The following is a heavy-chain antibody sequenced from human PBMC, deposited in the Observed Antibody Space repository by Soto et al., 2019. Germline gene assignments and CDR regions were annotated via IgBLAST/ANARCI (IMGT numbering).Heavy chain of an antibody. Sequence: EVQLLESGGGLVQPGGSLRLSCAASGFTFSSYAMSWVRQAPGKGLEWVSAISGSGGSTYYADSVKGRFTISRDNSKNPLYLQMDSLRAEDKAVYYCAKGRGFGSGSFYIPPTYDYWGQGTLVTVSS. CDR2: ISGSGGST. J-gene: IGHJ4*02. CDR3: AKGRGFGSGSFYIPPTYDY. D-gene: IGHD3-10*01. V-gene: IGHV3-23*01. CDR1: GFTFSSYA.